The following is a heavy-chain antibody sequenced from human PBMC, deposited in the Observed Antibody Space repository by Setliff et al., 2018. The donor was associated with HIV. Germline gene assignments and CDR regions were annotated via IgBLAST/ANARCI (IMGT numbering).Heavy chain of an antibody. CDR1: GYPFTNNF. Sequence: ASVKVSCKASGYPFTNNFIHWVRQAPGQGLEWMEWISPYDAARKISQKFRGRVSLTTDTSINTAYMELGGLHSDDTAVYYCARQLYNSLDFWGQGALVTVSS. CDR2: ISPYDAAR. J-gene: IGHJ4*02. CDR3: ARQLYNSLDF. V-gene: IGHV1-2*02. D-gene: IGHD1-1*01.